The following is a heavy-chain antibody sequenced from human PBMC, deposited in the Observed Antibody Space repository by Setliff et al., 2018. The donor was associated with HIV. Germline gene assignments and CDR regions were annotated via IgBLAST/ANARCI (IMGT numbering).Heavy chain of an antibody. CDR1: GYTFTSYY. CDR2: INPSGGST. D-gene: IGHD4-4*01. V-gene: IGHV1-46*01. CDR3: ARDRPYSNYRYDAFDI. Sequence: ASVKVSCKASGYTFTSYYMHWVRQAPGQGLEWMGIINPSGGSTSYAQKFQGRVTMTRDTSTSTVYTELSSLRSEDTAVYYCARDRPYSNYRYDAFDIWGQGTMVTVSS. J-gene: IGHJ3*02.